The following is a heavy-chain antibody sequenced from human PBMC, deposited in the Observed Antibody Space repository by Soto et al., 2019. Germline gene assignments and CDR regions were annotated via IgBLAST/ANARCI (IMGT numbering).Heavy chain of an antibody. CDR3: ANSWYYYYYMDV. CDR1: GGSISSSSYY. V-gene: IGHV4-39*01. J-gene: IGHJ6*03. CDR2: IYYSGST. Sequence: SETLSLTCTVSGGSISSSSYYWGWIRQPPGKGLEWIGSIYYSGSTYYNPSLKSRVTISVDTSKNHFSLKLSSVTAADTAVYYCANSWYYYYYMDVWGKGTTVTVSS. D-gene: IGHD2-15*01.